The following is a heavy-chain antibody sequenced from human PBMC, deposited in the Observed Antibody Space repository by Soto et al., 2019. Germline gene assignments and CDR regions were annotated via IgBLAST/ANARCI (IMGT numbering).Heavy chain of an antibody. V-gene: IGHV4-59*08. D-gene: IGHD3-10*01. J-gene: IGHJ6*02. CDR1: GGSISSYY. Sequence: SETLSLTSTVSGGSISSYYWSWIRQPPGKTLEWVGYICYRGSGNYNPSLQSRVTISVDTSKNQFSLKLSSVTAADTAVYYCARQPATTYGSAGPPDVWGQGTTVT. CDR3: ARQPATTYGSAGPPDV. CDR2: ICYRGSG.